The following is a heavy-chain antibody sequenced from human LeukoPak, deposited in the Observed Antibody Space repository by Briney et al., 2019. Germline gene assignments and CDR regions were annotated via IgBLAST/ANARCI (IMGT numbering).Heavy chain of an antibody. CDR3: ARNGFDDSSGYSLRRFDY. CDR2: IKQDGSEK. CDR1: GFTFSSYW. Sequence: GGSLRLSCAASGFTFSSYWVSWVRQAPGKGLEWVASIKQDGSEKYSVDSVKGRFTISRDNAKNSLYLQMNSLRAEDTAVYYCARNGFDDSSGYSLRRFDYWGQGTLVTVSS. V-gene: IGHV3-7*01. D-gene: IGHD3-22*01. J-gene: IGHJ4*02.